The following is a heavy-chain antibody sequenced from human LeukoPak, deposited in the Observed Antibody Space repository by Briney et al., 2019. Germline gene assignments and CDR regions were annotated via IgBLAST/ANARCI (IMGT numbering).Heavy chain of an antibody. Sequence: GGSLRLSCVASGCYFGGHAMHWLRQAPGKGLEWVSYISSSSDTIYYADSVKGRFTISRDDAKNSLYLHMNSLRAEDTAVYYCASGMRVGPNIWGQRTLVTVSS. J-gene: IGHJ4*02. CDR1: GCYFGGHA. D-gene: IGHD1-26*01. CDR3: ASGMRVGPNI. V-gene: IGHV3-48*04. CDR2: ISSSSDTI.